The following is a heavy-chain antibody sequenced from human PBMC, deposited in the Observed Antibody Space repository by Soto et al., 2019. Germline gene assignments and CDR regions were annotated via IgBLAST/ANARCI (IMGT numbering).Heavy chain of an antibody. CDR2: INSDGSST. CDR1: GFTFSSYW. D-gene: IGHD3-22*01. J-gene: IGHJ5*02. Sequence: GGSLRLSCAASGFTFSSYWMHWVRQAPGKGLVWVSRINSDGSSTSYADSVKARFTISRDNAKNTLYLQMNSLRAEDTAVYYCARSYYDSSSLRPWGQGTLVTVSS. CDR3: ARSYYDSSSLRP. V-gene: IGHV3-74*01.